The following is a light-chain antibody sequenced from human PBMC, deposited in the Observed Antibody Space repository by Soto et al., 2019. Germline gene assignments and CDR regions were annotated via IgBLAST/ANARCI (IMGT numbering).Light chain of an antibody. J-gene: IGLJ1*01. CDR1: SSDVGGYNY. V-gene: IGLV2-14*01. CDR3: SSYTSRSIVYV. Sequence: QSALTQPASVSGSPRQSITISCTGTSSDVGGYNYVSWYQQHPGKAPKLMIYEVSNRPSGVSNRCSGSKSGNTASLTISGVQAEDEADYYCSSYTSRSIVYVFGTGTKLTVL. CDR2: EVS.